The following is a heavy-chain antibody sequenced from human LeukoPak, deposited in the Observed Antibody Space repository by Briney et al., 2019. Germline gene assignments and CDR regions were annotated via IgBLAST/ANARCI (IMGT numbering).Heavy chain of an antibody. CDR3: ARGRSRAARRDFDY. J-gene: IGHJ4*02. Sequence: ASVKVSCKASGYTFTSYDINWVRQATGQGLEWMGWMNPNSGNTGYAQKFQGRVTMTRNTSISTAYKELSSLRSEDTAVYYCARGRSRAARRDFDYWGQGTLVTVSS. CDR2: MNPNSGNT. CDR1: GYTFTSYD. V-gene: IGHV1-8*01. D-gene: IGHD6-6*01.